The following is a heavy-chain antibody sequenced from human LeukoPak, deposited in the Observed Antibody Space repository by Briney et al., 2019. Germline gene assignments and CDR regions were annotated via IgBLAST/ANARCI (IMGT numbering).Heavy chain of an antibody. CDR2: IYYTGST. CDR1: GGSISSSSYY. J-gene: IGHJ6*03. CDR3: ASQRRGGSSYYMDA. V-gene: IGHV4-39*01. Sequence: SETLSLTRTVSGGSISSSSYYWGWIRQPPGKGLEWIGSIYYTGSTYYNSSLKSRVTISVDTSRNQFSLMLSSVTAADMAVYYCASQRRGGSSYYMDAWGKGTTVTVAS. D-gene: IGHD6-6*01.